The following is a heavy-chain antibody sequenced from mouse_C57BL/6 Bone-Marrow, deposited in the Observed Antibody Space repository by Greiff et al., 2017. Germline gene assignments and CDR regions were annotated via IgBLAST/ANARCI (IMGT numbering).Heavy chain of an antibody. CDR3: ARTGYWYFDV. Sequence: EVKLVESGGGLVQPGGSLKLSCAASGFTFSDYYMYWVRQTPEKRLEWVAYISNGGGSTYYPDTVKGRFTISRDNAKHTLYLRMSRLKSEDTAMYYCARTGYWYFDVWGTGTTVTVSS. CDR1: GFTFSDYY. J-gene: IGHJ1*03. CDR2: ISNGGGST. D-gene: IGHD4-1*01. V-gene: IGHV5-12*01.